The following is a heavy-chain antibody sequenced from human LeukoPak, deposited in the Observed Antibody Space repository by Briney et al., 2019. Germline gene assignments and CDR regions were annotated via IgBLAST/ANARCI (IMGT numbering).Heavy chain of an antibody. J-gene: IGHJ2*01. V-gene: IGHV3-21*01. CDR1: GFTFSSYS. CDR2: ISSSSSNI. D-gene: IGHD2-15*01. CDR3: ARDSSYCSDGSCYSVWDFDL. Sequence: PGGSLRLSCAASGFTFSSYSMNWVRQAPGKGLEWVSSISSSSSNIYYADSVKGRFTISRENAKNSLYLQMNSLRAEDTAVYYCARDSSYCSDGSCYSVWDFDLWGRGTLVTVSS.